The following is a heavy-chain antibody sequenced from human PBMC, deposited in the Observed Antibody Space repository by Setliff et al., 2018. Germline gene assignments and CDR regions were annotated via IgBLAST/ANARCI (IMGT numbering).Heavy chain of an antibody. CDR2: INPSGGYA. CDR1: GYTFTTYY. Sequence: ASVKVSCKASGYTFTTYYMHWVRQAPGQGLEWMGIINPSGGYANYAQKFQGRVTMTRDTSISTAYMELSSLRSDDTAVYYCARQPMDTIMVTFDYWGQGILVTVSS. V-gene: IGHV1-46*01. D-gene: IGHD5-12*01. CDR3: ARQPMDTIMVTFDY. J-gene: IGHJ4*02.